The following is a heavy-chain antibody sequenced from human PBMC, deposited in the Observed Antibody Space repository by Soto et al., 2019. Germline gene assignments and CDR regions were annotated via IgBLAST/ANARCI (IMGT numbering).Heavy chain of an antibody. CDR1: GGSFSGYY. CDR3: ASMRVFGDQYGMDV. CDR2: INHSGST. Sequence: QVQLQQWGAGLLKPSETLSLTCAVYGGSFSGYYWSWIRQPPGKGLEWIGEINHSGSTNYNPSLKSRVTISVDTSKNQFSLKLSSVTAADTAVYYCASMRVFGDQYGMDVWGQGTTVTVSS. J-gene: IGHJ6*02. V-gene: IGHV4-34*01. D-gene: IGHD3-10*02.